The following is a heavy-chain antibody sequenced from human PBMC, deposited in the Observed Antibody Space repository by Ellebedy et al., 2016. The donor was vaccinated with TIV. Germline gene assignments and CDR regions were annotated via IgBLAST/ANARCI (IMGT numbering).Heavy chain of an antibody. J-gene: IGHJ4*02. Sequence: GGSLRLSXAASGFTFSSYAMSWVRQAPGKGLEWVSAISGSGGSTYYADSVKGRFTISRDNSKNTLYLQMNSLRAEDTAVYYCAKDSAFDSSGYYLGRVGDYWGQGTLVTVSS. CDR2: ISGSGGST. CDR3: AKDSAFDSSGYYLGRVGDY. CDR1: GFTFSSYA. D-gene: IGHD3-22*01. V-gene: IGHV3-23*01.